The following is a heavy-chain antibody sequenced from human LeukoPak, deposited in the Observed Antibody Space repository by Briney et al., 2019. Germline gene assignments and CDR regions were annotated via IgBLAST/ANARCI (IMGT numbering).Heavy chain of an antibody. CDR1: GYTFTGYY. D-gene: IGHD3-10*01. CDR2: INHNSGGT. J-gene: IGHJ3*02. Sequence: ASVKVSCKASGYTFTGYYMHWVRQAPGQGLEWMGWINHNSGGTNYAQKFQGRVTMTRDTSISTAYMELSRLRSDDTAVYYCARDPRYYGSGSYGTDAFDIWGQGTMVTVSS. CDR3: ARDPRYYGSGSYGTDAFDI. V-gene: IGHV1-2*02.